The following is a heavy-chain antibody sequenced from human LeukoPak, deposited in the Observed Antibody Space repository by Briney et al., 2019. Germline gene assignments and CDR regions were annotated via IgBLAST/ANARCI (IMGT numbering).Heavy chain of an antibody. V-gene: IGHV3-30-3*01. D-gene: IGHD2-2*01. CDR1: GFTFSSYA. CDR2: ISYDGSNK. J-gene: IGHJ3*02. CDR3: ARERALDCSSTSCNAFDI. Sequence: GGSLRLSCAASGFTFSSYAMRWVRQAPGKGLEWVAVISYDGSNKYYADSVKGRFTISRDNSKNTLYLQMNSLRAEDTAVYYCARERALDCSSTSCNAFDIWGQGTMVTVSS.